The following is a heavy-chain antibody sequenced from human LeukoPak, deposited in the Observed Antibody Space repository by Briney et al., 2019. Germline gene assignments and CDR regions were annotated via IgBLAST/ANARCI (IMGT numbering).Heavy chain of an antibody. CDR3: ARDLDSSGLSGAFDI. D-gene: IGHD3-22*01. CDR1: GFNFQIYW. V-gene: IGHV3-7*01. J-gene: IGHJ3*02. Sequence: GGSLRLSCAASGFNFQIYWINWVRQAPGKGLEWVANMRQDGSDKYYVDSVKGRFTISRDNAKNSVHLQMSSLRAEDTAVYYCARDLDSSGLSGAFDIWGQGTMVTVS. CDR2: MRQDGSDK.